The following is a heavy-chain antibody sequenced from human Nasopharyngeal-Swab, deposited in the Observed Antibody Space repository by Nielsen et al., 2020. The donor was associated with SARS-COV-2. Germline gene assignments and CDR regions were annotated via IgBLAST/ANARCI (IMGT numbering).Heavy chain of an antibody. V-gene: IGHV1-18*01. CDR2: IRAYNGRT. CDR1: GYTFTSYG. Sequence: ASVKVSCKASGYTFTSYGISWVRQAPGQGLEWMGGIRAYNGRTYYAQKFQGRVTMTTDTSTSTAYMDLRSLRSDDTAVYYCARDPLGPDYWGQGTLVTVSS. J-gene: IGHJ4*02. CDR3: ARDPLGPDY.